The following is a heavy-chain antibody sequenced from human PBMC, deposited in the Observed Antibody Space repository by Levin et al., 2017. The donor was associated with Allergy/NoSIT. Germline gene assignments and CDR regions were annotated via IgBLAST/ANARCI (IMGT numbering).Heavy chain of an antibody. D-gene: IGHD1-1*01. V-gene: IGHV4-39*01. CDR2: IYYRGNT. Sequence: SETLSLTCTVSGGSISSSSYYWGWIRQPPGKGLEWIGSIYYRGNTYYSPSLKSRVTISVDTSKNQFSLKVNSVTAADTAVYYCARPTGTTLYSYYFDSWGQGTLVTVSS. CDR1: GGSISSSSYY. CDR3: ARPTGTTLYSYYFDS. J-gene: IGHJ4*02.